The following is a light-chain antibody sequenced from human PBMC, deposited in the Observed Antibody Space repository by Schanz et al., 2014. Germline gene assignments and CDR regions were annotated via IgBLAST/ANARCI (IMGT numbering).Light chain of an antibody. CDR1: SSDVGGYNY. CDR2: DVS. J-gene: IGLJ1*01. CDR3: CSYAGSYTFYV. V-gene: IGLV2-11*01. Sequence: QSALIQPPSASGSPGQSVTISCTGTSSDVGGYNYVSWYQQHPGKAPKLMIYDVSNRPSGVSNRFSGSKSGNAASLTISGLQAEDEADYYCCSYAGSYTFYVFGTGTKLTVL.